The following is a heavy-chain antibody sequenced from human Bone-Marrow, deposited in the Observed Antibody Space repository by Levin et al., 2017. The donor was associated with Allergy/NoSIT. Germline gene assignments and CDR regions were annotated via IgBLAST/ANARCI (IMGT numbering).Heavy chain of an antibody. CDR1: GGTFSSYA. J-gene: IGHJ3*02. CDR3: ASPYYYGSGTGLNDAFDS. CDR2: IIPIFGTA. V-gene: IGHV1-69*13. D-gene: IGHD3-10*01. Sequence: ASVKVSCKASGGTFSSYAISWVRQAPGQGLEWMGGIIPIFGTANYAQKFQGRVTITADESTSTAYMELSSLRSEDTAVYYCASPYYYGSGTGLNDAFDSWGQGTMVTVSS.